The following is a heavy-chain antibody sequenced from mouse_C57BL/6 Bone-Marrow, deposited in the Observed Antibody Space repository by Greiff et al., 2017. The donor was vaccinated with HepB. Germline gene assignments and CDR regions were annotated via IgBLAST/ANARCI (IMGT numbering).Heavy chain of an antibody. J-gene: IGHJ3*01. Sequence: VQLQQPGAELVRPGSSVKLSCKASGYTFTSYWMDWVKQRPGQGLEWIGNIYPSDSETHYNQKFKDKATLTVDKSSSTAYMQLSSLTSEDSAVYYCARPSYGSSSWFAYWGQGTLVTVSA. D-gene: IGHD1-1*01. CDR1: GYTFTSYW. CDR2: IYPSDSET. V-gene: IGHV1-61*01. CDR3: ARPSYGSSSWFAY.